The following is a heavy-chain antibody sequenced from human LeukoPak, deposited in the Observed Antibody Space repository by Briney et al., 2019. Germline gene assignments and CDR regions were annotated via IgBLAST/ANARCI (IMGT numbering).Heavy chain of an antibody. D-gene: IGHD2-15*01. J-gene: IGHJ5*01. Sequence: SETLSLTCTVSVGSISSYYWSWIRQPPGRGLEWIGYIYYSGSTNYNPSIKSRVTISVDTSKNQFSLKLSSVPAADTAVYYCASRYCSGGSCIDSWGQGTLVTVSS. CDR2: IYYSGST. CDR1: VGSISSYY. CDR3: ASRYCSGGSCIDS. V-gene: IGHV4-59*01.